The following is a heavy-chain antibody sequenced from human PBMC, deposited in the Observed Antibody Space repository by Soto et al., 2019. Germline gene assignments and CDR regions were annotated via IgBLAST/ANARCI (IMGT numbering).Heavy chain of an antibody. CDR3: ESNYAYAEGYYFYGIDV. CDR2: VNSDGDTT. CDR1: GFTFRNYW. J-gene: IGHJ6*02. D-gene: IGHD3-16*01. Sequence: EVQLVESGGGLVQPGGSLRLSCAASGFTFRNYWMHWVRQAPGKGLVWVSRVNSDGDTTYYADSVKGRFTISRDNAKNTLHLQMNSLEAEDTAVYHCESNYAYAEGYYFYGIDVWGQGTTVTVSS. V-gene: IGHV3-74*01.